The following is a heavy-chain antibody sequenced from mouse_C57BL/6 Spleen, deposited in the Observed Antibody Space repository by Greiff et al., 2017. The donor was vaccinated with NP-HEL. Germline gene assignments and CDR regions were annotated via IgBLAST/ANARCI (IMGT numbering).Heavy chain of an antibody. V-gene: IGHV1-50*01. CDR2: IDPSDSYT. D-gene: IGHD1-1*01. CDR1: GYTFTSYW. CDR3: ARKGDYGSSYPFDY. Sequence: QVQLQQPGAELVKPGASVKLSCKASGYTFTSYWMQWVKQRPGQGLEWIGEIDPSDSYTNYNQKFKGKATLTVDTSSSTAYMQLSSLTSEDSAVYYCARKGDYGSSYPFDYWGQGTTLTVSS. J-gene: IGHJ2*01.